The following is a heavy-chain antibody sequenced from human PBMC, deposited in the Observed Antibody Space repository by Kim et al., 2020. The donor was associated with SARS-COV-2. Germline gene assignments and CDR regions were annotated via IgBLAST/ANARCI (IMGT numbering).Heavy chain of an antibody. CDR1: EFSVSTKT. Sequence: GGSLRLSCAASEFSVSTKTMTWVRQAPGKGLEWVSIIYRNGTTYYADSVKGLFTTSRDTSKNTLYLQMDNLRADDTAVYYCAGDNYNNYWYKYWGQGTLVTVSA. CDR3: AGDNYNNYWYKY. CDR2: IYRNGTT. V-gene: IGHV3-53*01. J-gene: IGHJ4*02. D-gene: IGHD1-20*01.